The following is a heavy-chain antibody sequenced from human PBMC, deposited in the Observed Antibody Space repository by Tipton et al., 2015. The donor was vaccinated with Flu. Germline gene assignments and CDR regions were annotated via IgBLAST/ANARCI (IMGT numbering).Heavy chain of an antibody. V-gene: IGHV4-38-2*02. D-gene: IGHD3-3*02. CDR1: DHSFSSDYF. J-gene: IGHJ4*02. CDR2: IYHPLTY. Sequence: LRLSCTVSDHSFSSDYFWGWIRQPPGMGLEWIGSIYHPLTYYYNPSLTSRVTISVDTSKTQISLKLTSVTAADTAVYYCARHGPRDLISPFDYWGQGTLVTVSS. CDR3: ARHGPRDLISPFDY.